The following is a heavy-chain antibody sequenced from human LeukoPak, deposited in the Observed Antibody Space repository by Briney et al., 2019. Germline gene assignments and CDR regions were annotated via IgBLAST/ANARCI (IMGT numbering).Heavy chain of an antibody. CDR1: GFTFSGYS. V-gene: IGHV3-48*02. CDR3: ARILGLTLDY. Sequence: GGSLRLSCAASGFTFSGYSMNWVRQAPGKGLEWISYILTSGSTIYYAVSVKGRFTISRDNAKNSLYLQMNSLRDEDTAVYYCARILGLTLDYWGQGALVTVSS. CDR2: ILTSGSTI. D-gene: IGHD1-14*01. J-gene: IGHJ4*02.